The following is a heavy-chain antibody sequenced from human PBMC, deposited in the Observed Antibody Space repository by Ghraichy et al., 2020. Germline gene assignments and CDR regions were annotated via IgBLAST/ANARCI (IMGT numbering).Heavy chain of an antibody. CDR1: GGSVSSGRYY. D-gene: IGHD3-10*01. J-gene: IGHJ6*02. Sequence: SQTLSLTCTVSGGSVSSGRYYWSWIRQPPGKGLEWIGYIYYSGSTNYNPSLKSRVTISVDTSKNQFSLKLRSVTAADTAVYYWARVYLERDTAFYCSGSIYSYYGIDDWGQGTTVTVSS. V-gene: IGHV4-61*01. CDR2: IYYSGST. CDR3: ARVYLERDTAFYCSGSIYSYYGIDD.